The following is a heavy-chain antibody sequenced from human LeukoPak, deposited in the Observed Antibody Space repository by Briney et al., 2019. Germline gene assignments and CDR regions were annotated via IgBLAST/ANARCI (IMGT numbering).Heavy chain of an antibody. D-gene: IGHD3-22*01. CDR2: IYTSGRT. Sequence: SETLSLTCSVSGGSISSYYWSWIRQPAGKGLEWIGRIYTSGRTDYNPSLKSRVTISVETSKNQFSLKLTSVTAADTAVYYCATSATGDSTGYYYFHFHHWGQGTLVTVSS. CDR3: ATSATGDSTGYYYFHFHH. CDR1: GGSISSYY. J-gene: IGHJ1*01. V-gene: IGHV4-4*07.